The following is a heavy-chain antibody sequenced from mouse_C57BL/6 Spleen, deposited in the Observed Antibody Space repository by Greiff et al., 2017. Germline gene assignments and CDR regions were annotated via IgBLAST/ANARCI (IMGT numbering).Heavy chain of an antibody. J-gene: IGHJ2*01. CDR1: GFTFSSYA. CDR2: ISDGGSYT. CDR3: ARELDY. Sequence: VKLMESGGGLVKPGGSLKLSCAASGFTFSSYAMSWVRQTPEKRLEWVATISDGGSYTYYPDNVKGRFTLSRDNAKNTLYLQRGHLKAEDTAMYYCARELDYWGQGTTLTVAS. V-gene: IGHV5-4*01.